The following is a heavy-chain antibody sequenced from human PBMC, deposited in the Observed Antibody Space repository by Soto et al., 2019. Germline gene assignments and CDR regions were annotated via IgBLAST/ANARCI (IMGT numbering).Heavy chain of an antibody. J-gene: IGHJ4*02. V-gene: IGHV3-48*02. CDR1: GFTFNSYS. D-gene: IGHD3-10*01. CDR3: ARAGYYGSGILL. Sequence: EVQLVESGGGLVQPGGSLRLSCAASGFTFNSYSMNWVRQAPGKGLEWVSYISSSSSTIYYADSVKGRFTISRENAKNSLYLQMKSLRDEDTAVYYCARAGYYGSGILLWGQGTLVTVSS. CDR2: ISSSSSTI.